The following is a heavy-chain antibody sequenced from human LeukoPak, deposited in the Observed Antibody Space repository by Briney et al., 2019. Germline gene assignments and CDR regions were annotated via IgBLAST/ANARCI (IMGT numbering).Heavy chain of an antibody. CDR2: IYYSGST. V-gene: IGHV4-59*01. CDR3: ARNGYYYDSSGYSFRWLDH. Sequence: PSETLSLTCTVSGGSISSYHWSWIRQPPGKGLEGIGYIYYSGSTNYNPSLKSRVTISVDTSKKQFFLKLSSVTAADTALYYCARNGYYYDSSGYSFRWLDHWGQGTLVTVSS. D-gene: IGHD3-22*01. J-gene: IGHJ5*02. CDR1: GGSISSYH.